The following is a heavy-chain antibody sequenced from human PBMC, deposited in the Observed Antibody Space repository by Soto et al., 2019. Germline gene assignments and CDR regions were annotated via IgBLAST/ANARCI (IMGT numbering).Heavy chain of an antibody. V-gene: IGHV4-34*01. CDR1: GGSFSDYY. CDR3: ASHRDYHYFYYGMDV. J-gene: IGHJ6*02. Sequence: QVQLQQWGAGLLKPSETLSLTCAVHGGSFSDYYWTWIRQSPGQGLEWIGEINDGGRTSYNPSLKGRVTLSLDTSKNHFSLKLSSVTAADSAVYFCASHRDYHYFYYGMDVWGQGTTVTVSS. CDR2: INDGGRT. D-gene: IGHD3-10*01.